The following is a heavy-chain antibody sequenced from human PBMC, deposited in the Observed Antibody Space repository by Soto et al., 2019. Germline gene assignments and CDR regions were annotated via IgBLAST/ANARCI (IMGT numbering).Heavy chain of an antibody. J-gene: IGHJ4*02. CDR2: IYWDDDQ. Sequence: QITLKEYGPTLVKPTQTLTLTCTFSGFSLSTSGVGVGWIRQPPGKALELLALIYWDDDQRYSPSLKSRLTITKDTSKTQVVLTMTNMDPVDTATYYCAHRGGAAAVFDYWGQGTLVTVSS. CDR1: GFSLSTSGVG. CDR3: AHRGGAAAVFDY. D-gene: IGHD6-13*01. V-gene: IGHV2-5*02.